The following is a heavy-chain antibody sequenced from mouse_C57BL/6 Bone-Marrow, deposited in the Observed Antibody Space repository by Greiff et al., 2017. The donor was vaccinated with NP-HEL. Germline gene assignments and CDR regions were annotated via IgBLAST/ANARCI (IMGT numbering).Heavy chain of an antibody. Sequence: ESGPGLVKPSQSLSLTCSVTGYSITSGYYWNWIRQFPGNKLEWMGYISYDGSNNYNPSLKNRISITRDTSKNQFFLKLNSVTTEDTATYYCARGRIYYDYDEGFDYWGQGTTLTVSS. CDR1: GYSITSGYY. V-gene: IGHV3-6*01. CDR2: ISYDGSN. J-gene: IGHJ2*01. D-gene: IGHD2-4*01. CDR3: ARGRIYYDYDEGFDY.